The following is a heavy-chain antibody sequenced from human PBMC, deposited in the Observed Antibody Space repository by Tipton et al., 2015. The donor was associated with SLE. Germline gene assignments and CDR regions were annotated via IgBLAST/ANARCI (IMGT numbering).Heavy chain of an antibody. CDR2: IYYSGTT. V-gene: IGHV4-59*11. Sequence: TLSLTCTVSGGSISSHYWSWIRQPPGKGLEWIGYIYYSGTTNYNPSLKSRVTISVDTSKNQFSLKLSSVTAADTAIYYCARDPLVAAGTGWFDPWGQGTLVTVSS. CDR1: GGSISSHY. J-gene: IGHJ5*02. D-gene: IGHD6-13*01. CDR3: ARDPLVAAGTGWFDP.